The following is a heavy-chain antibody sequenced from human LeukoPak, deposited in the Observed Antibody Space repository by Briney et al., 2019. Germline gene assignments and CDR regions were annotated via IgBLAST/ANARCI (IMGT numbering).Heavy chain of an antibody. CDR1: GFTFSSYT. D-gene: IGHD6-6*01. CDR2: ISSTSKYI. Sequence: GGSLRLSCVASGFTFSSYTMNWVRQAPGKGLEWVSSISSTSKYIYYADSVKGRFAISRDNAKMSLYLQLSGLRIEDTATYYCAKEGASIAPRPYYWGQGTLVTVSS. J-gene: IGHJ4*02. CDR3: AKEGASIAPRPYY. V-gene: IGHV3-21*01.